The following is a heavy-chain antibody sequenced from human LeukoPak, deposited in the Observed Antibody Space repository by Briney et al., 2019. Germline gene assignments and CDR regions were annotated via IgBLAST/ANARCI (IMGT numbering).Heavy chain of an antibody. CDR3: TRGVPPPDIVVVPAAISDY. V-gene: IGHV3-73*01. J-gene: IGHJ4*02. CDR1: GFTLSGSA. CDR2: IRSKANSYAT. D-gene: IGHD2-2*02. Sequence: GGSLRLSCAASGFTLSGSAMHWVRQASGKGLEWVGRIRSKANSYATAYAASVKGRFTISRDDSKNTAYLQMNSLKTEDTAVYYCTRGVPPPDIVVVPAAISDYWGQGTLVTVSS.